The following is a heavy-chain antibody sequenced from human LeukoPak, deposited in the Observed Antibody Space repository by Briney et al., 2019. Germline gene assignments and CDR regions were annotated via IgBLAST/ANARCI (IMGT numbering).Heavy chain of an antibody. Sequence: VASVKVSCKVSGYTLTELSMHWVRQAPGKGLEWMGGFDPEDGETIYAQKFQGRVTMIEDTSTDTAYMELSSLRSEDTAVYYCAKGLRWFGDFYFNFFDYWGQGILVTVSS. V-gene: IGHV1-24*01. CDR1: GYTLTELS. J-gene: IGHJ4*02. CDR3: AKGLRWFGDFYFNFFDY. D-gene: IGHD3-10*01. CDR2: FDPEDGET.